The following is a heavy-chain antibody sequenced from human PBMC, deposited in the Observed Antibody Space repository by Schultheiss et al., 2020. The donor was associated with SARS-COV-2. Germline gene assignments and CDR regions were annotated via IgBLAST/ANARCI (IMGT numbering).Heavy chain of an antibody. CDR3: AKDIGYNYKNYFDY. CDR1: GFTFSSYA. J-gene: IGHJ4*02. CDR2: ISYDGSNK. Sequence: GGSLRLSCAASGFTFSSYAMHWVRQAPGKGLEWVAVISYDGSNKYYADSVKGRFTISRDNAKNSVYLQMNSLRAEDTAFYYCAKDIGYNYKNYFDYWGQGTLVTVSS. V-gene: IGHV3-30*04. D-gene: IGHD5-18*01.